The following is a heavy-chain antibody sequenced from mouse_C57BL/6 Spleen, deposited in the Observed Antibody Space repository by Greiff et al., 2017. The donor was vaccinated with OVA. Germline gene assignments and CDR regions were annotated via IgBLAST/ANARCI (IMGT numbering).Heavy chain of an antibody. CDR3: TTGANPFAY. J-gene: IGHJ3*01. CDR1: GFNIKDDY. CDR2: IDPENGDT. D-gene: IGHD3-1*01. V-gene: IGHV14-4*01. Sequence: EVHLVESGAELVRPGASVKLSCTASGFNIKDDYMHWVKQRPEQGLEWIGWIDPENGDTEYASKFQGKATITEDTSSNTAYLQLSSLTSEDTAVYYCTTGANPFAYWGQGTLVTVSA.